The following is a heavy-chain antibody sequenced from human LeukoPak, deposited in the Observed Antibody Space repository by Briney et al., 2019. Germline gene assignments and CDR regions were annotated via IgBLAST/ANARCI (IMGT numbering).Heavy chain of an antibody. Sequence: GGSLRLSCAASRFTFSSYEMNWVRQAPGKGLEWVSYISSSGRTIYYADSVKGRFTISRDDAKNSLYLQMSSLRVEDTAVYYCATSPNYFDYWGQGTLVTVSS. CDR2: ISSSGRTI. CDR3: ATSPNYFDY. CDR1: RFTFSSYE. V-gene: IGHV3-48*03. J-gene: IGHJ4*02.